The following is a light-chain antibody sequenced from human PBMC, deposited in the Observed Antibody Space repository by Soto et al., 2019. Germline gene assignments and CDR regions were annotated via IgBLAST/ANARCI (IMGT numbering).Light chain of an antibody. CDR1: SSDVGGYNY. CDR2: DVS. V-gene: IGLV2-11*01. Sequence: QYVLTQPRSVSGSPGQSVAISCTGTSSDVGGYNYVSWYQQHPDKAPKLMIYDVSKRPSGVPDRFSGSKSGNTASLTISGLQAEDEADYYCCSYAGSNTFVYVFGTGTKVTVL. CDR3: CSYAGSNTFVYV. J-gene: IGLJ1*01.